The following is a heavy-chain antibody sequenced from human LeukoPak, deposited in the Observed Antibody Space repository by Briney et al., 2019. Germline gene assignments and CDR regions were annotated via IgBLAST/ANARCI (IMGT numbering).Heavy chain of an antibody. CDR1: GFTFSSYA. CDR2: ISGSGGGT. Sequence: GGSLRLSCAASGFTFSSYAMSWVRQAPGKGLEWVSAISGSGGGTYYADSVKGRFTISRDNSKNTLYLQMNSLRAEDTAVYYCAKDWRYYGSGSYYTPDYWGQGTLVTVSS. CDR3: AKDWRYYGSGSYYTPDY. V-gene: IGHV3-23*01. J-gene: IGHJ4*02. D-gene: IGHD3-10*01.